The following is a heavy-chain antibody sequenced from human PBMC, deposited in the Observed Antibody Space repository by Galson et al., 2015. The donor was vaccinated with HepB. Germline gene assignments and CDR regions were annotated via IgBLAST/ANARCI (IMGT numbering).Heavy chain of an antibody. CDR3: AKEGYASFSDFDY. Sequence: SLRLSCAASGFTFSFYAMSWVRQAPGKGLEWVSLISDSGASTYYADSLKGRFTISRDNSKNTLSLQMNSLTAEDTAVYYCAKEGYASFSDFDYWGRGTLVTVSS. J-gene: IGHJ4*02. CDR2: ISDSGAST. V-gene: IGHV3-23*01. D-gene: IGHD2-2*01. CDR1: GFTFSFYA.